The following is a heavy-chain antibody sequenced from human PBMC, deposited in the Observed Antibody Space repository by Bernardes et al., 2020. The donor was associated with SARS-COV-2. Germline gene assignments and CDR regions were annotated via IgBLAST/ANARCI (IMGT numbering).Heavy chain of an antibody. V-gene: IGHV3-23*01. J-gene: IGHJ4*02. Sequence: GGSLRLSCAASRFTFSSYAMSWVRQAPGKGLEWVSAISGSGGSTYYADSVKGRFTISRDNSKNTLYLQMNSLRAEDTAVYYCAKDGRITIFGPGRTEPRNWGQGTLVTVSS. D-gene: IGHD3-3*01. CDR3: AKDGRITIFGPGRTEPRN. CDR1: RFTFSSYA. CDR2: ISGSGGST.